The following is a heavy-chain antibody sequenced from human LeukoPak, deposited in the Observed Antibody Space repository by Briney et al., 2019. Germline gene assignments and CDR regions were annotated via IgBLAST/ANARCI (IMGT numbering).Heavy chain of an antibody. V-gene: IGHV3-11*01. CDR3: ARARDTKDY. Sequence: GGSLRLSCAASGFTFSDYYMSWTRQAPGKGLEWVSYISSNSNAMSYADSVRGRFTISRDNAKNSLYLQMNSLRVEDTAIYYCARARDTKDYWGQGTLVTVSS. CDR2: ISSNSNAM. CDR1: GFTFSDYY. J-gene: IGHJ4*02.